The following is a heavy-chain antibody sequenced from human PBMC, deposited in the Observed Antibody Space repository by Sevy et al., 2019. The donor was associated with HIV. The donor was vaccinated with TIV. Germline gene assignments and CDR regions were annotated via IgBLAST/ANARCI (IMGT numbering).Heavy chain of an antibody. Sequence: GGSLRLSCAASGFTFSSYAMSWVRQAPGKGLEWVSAISGSGDNTYYADSMKGRFIISRDNAKNTLYLQINSLRAEDTAVYYCAKEGAYSSGSYFDYWGQGSLVTVS. V-gene: IGHV3-23*01. CDR2: ISGSGDNT. D-gene: IGHD6-19*01. CDR3: AKEGAYSSGSYFDY. CDR1: GFTFSSYA. J-gene: IGHJ4*02.